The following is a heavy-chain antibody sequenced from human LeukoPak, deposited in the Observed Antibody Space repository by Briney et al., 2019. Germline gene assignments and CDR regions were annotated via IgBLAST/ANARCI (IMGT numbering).Heavy chain of an antibody. Sequence: PGGSLRLSCAASGFNFRGCAMSWVRQGPGKGLEWVSAISTKSDYIYYADSMKGRFTISRDNAKNSLYLQMNSLRAEDTAVYYCVRDGLGGRNVKWFDPWGQGTLVTVSS. V-gene: IGHV3-21*01. CDR1: GFNFRGCA. CDR2: ISTKSDYI. D-gene: IGHD1-26*01. CDR3: VRDGLGGRNVKWFDP. J-gene: IGHJ5*02.